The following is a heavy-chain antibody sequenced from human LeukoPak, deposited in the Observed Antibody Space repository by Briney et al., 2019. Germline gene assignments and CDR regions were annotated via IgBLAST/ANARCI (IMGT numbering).Heavy chain of an antibody. CDR3: AKGRGHPLFGVVANIDY. J-gene: IGHJ4*02. D-gene: IGHD3-3*01. Sequence: GGSLRLSCAASGFTFSSYAMSWVRQAPGKGLEWVSAISGSGGSTYYADSVKGRFTISRDNSKNTLYLQMNSLRAEDTAVYYCAKGRGHPLFGVVANIDYWGRGTLVTVSS. CDR2: ISGSGGST. CDR1: GFTFSSYA. V-gene: IGHV3-23*01.